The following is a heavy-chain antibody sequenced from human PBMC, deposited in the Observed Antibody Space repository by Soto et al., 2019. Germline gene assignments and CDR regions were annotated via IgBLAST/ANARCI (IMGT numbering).Heavy chain of an antibody. CDR3: ARVPYYDYVGGSYRYGQIDY. CDR1: GGTFSSYA. V-gene: IGHV1-69*13. Sequence: ASVKVSCKASGGTFSSYAISWVRQAPGQGLEWMGGIIPIFGTANYAQKFQGRVTITADESTSTAYMELSSLRSEDTAVYYCARVPYYDYVGGSYRYGQIDYWGQGPLVTVSS. CDR2: IIPIFGTA. J-gene: IGHJ4*02. D-gene: IGHD3-16*02.